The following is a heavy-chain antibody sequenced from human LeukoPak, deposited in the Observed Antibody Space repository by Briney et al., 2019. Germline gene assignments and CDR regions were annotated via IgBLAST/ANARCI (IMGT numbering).Heavy chain of an antibody. V-gene: IGHV1-46*01. CDR1: GYSLTNYF. D-gene: IGHD3-10*01. Sequence: ASVKVSCKASGYSLTNYFMHWVRQAPGQGLEWMGVLNLSGDGASYTQKFQGRVTITRDTSASTAYMELSSLRSEDMAVYYCARGHRYYSSSGSYLRRDSWFDPWGQGTLVTVSS. J-gene: IGHJ5*02. CDR3: ARGHRYYSSSGSYLRRDSWFDP. CDR2: LNLSGDGA.